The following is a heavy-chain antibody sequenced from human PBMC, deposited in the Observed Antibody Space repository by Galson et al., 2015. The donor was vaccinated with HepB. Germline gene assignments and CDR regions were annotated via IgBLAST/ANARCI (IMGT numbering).Heavy chain of an antibody. D-gene: IGHD6-13*01. CDR2: ISGSGGNT. V-gene: IGHV3-23*01. CDR1: GFIFNNYG. Sequence: SLRLSCAASGFIFNNYGMHWVRQAPGKGLEWVSAISGSGGNTYYADSVKGRFTISRDNSKNTLYLQMNSLRAEDTAVYYCAKDQEGGRAAAFWFDPWGQGTLVTLSS. CDR3: AKDQEGGRAAAFWFDP. J-gene: IGHJ5*02.